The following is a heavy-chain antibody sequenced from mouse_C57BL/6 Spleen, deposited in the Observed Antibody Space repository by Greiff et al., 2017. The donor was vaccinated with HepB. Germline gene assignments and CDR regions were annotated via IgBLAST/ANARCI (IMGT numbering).Heavy chain of an antibody. V-gene: IGHV1-19*01. D-gene: IGHD2-1*01. CDR3: ARDGNYPYYAMDY. CDR2: INPYNGGT. J-gene: IGHJ4*01. Sequence: EVQLQESGPVLVKPGASVKMSCKASGYTFTDYYMNWVKQSHGKSLEWIGVINPYNGGTSYNKKFKGKATLTVDKSSSTACMELNSLTSEDSAVYYCARDGNYPYYAMDYWGQGTSVTVSS. CDR1: GYTFTDYY.